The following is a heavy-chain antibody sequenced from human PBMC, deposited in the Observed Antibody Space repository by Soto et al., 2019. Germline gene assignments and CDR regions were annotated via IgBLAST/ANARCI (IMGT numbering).Heavy chain of an antibody. CDR2: INPNSGGT. D-gene: IGHD2-21*02. V-gene: IGHV1-2*02. CDR1: GYTFTGYY. J-gene: IGHJ6*02. Sequence: VASVKVSCKASGYTFTGYYMHWVRQAPGQGLEWMGWINPNSGGTNYAQKFQGRVTMTRDTSISTAYMELSRLRSDDTAVYYCARAGAYCGGDCYLPLYYYYYYGMDVWGQGTTVTVSS. CDR3: ARAGAYCGGDCYLPLYYYYYYGMDV.